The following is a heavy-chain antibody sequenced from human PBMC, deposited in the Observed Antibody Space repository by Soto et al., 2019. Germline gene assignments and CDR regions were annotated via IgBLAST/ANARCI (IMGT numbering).Heavy chain of an antibody. CDR3: ASGSRTHYYYYYMDV. D-gene: IGHD2-15*01. CDR2: IYYSGST. CDR1: GGSISSSSYY. Sequence: SETLSLTCTVSGGSISSSSYYWGWIRQPPGKGLEWIGSIYYSGSTYYNPSLKSRVTISVDTSKNQFSLKLSSVTAADTAVYYCASGSRTHYYYYYMDVWGKGTTVTVSS. V-gene: IGHV4-39*01. J-gene: IGHJ6*03.